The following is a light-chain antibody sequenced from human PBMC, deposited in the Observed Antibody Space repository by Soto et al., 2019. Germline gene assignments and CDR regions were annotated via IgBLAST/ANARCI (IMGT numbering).Light chain of an antibody. CDR1: QTVRTY. CDR3: QQSYNTPVT. Sequence: DIQMTQSPASLSASVEDRVTITCRASQTVRTYLNWYQQKPGKAPKLLIYAASNLQSGVPSRFSGSGSGTDFTLTITSLRPEDFATYWCQQSYNTPVTFGQGTRLEL. J-gene: IGKJ5*01. V-gene: IGKV1-39*01. CDR2: AAS.